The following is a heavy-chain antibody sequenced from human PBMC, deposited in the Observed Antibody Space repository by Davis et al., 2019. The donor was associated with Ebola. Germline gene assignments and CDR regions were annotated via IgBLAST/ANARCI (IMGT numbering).Heavy chain of an antibody. J-gene: IGHJ6*04. Sequence: GGSLRLSCKGSGYSFTAYWIGWVRQMPGKGLEWMGMFYPGDSDIRYSPSFQGQVTISADKSITTAYLQWSSLKASDTAIYYCARSYVVSYGMDVWGKGTTVTVSS. D-gene: IGHD1-26*01. V-gene: IGHV5-51*01. CDR2: FYPGDSDI. CDR1: GYSFTAYW. CDR3: ARSYVVSYGMDV.